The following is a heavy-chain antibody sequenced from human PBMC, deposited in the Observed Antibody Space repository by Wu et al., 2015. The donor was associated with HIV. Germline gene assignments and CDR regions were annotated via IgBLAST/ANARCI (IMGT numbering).Heavy chain of an antibody. CDR1: GTTFISYT. CDR2: FIPIFGTA. V-gene: IGHV1-69*05. J-gene: IGHJ6*02. CDR3: ARDLARETMIRDRPRYGLDV. D-gene: IGHD3-10*01. Sequence: QVQLMQSGAEVKKPGSSVKVSCKASGTTFISYTITWVRQAPGQGLEWMGGFIPIFGTANYAQKFQGRLTITTDESTATGYMELSSLRSEDTAVYYCARDLARETMIRDRPRYGLDVWGQGTTVTVSS.